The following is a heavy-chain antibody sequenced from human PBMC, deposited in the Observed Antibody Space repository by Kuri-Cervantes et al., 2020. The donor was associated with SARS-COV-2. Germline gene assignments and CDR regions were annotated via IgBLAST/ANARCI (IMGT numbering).Heavy chain of an antibody. CDR3: ARSPGDGDYDPFDY. CDR1: GVTFSSYA. D-gene: IGHD4-17*01. Sequence: GGSLRLTCAASGVTFSSYAMSWVRQAPGKELEWVSSITSSSVYISYADSLKGRFTISRDNAKNSLYLQMNSLRAEDTAVYYCARSPGDGDYDPFDYWGQGTLVTVSS. J-gene: IGHJ4*02. V-gene: IGHV3-21*01. CDR2: ITSSSVYI.